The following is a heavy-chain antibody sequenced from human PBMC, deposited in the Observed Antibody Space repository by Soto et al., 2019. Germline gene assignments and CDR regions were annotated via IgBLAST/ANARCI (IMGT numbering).Heavy chain of an antibody. Sequence: EVQVMESGGGLVQPGGSLRLSCTVSGFSLRHSWMHWVRQVPGKGLVWVSGIDSSGGGTYYAGSVKGRFTISKDNAKKTVYLQMSSLRAEGTAVYYCAPIYDNSFWGQGTVVTVAS. CDR1: GFSLRHSW. CDR2: IDSSGGGT. J-gene: IGHJ4*02. V-gene: IGHV3-74*01. D-gene: IGHD3-9*01. CDR3: APIYDNSF.